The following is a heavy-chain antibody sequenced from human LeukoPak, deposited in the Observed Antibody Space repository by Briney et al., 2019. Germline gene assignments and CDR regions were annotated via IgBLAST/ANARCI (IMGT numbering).Heavy chain of an antibody. D-gene: IGHD2-8*01. Sequence: PSETLSLTCTVSGGSITNYTYYWDWIRQPPGKGLEWIGSIFYSGSTYYNPSLKSRVTISVDTSKNQFSLNLSSVTAADTAVYYCARRNGGQVYFDYWGQGTLVTVSS. J-gene: IGHJ4*02. V-gene: IGHV4-39*01. CDR2: IFYSGST. CDR3: ARRNGGQVYFDY. CDR1: GGSITNYTYY.